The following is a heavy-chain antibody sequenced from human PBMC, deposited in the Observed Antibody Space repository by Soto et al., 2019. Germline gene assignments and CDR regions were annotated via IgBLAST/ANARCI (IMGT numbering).Heavy chain of an antibody. Sequence: QVQLVQSGAEVKTPGSSVRVSCKTAGRTFLISAIAWVRQAPGQGLEWMGGIIPILGTIHIAQNFQGRVNFPADRSTSTGYMDLSSLRSENTATYLCARGKEWEQPPTHYYFDYWCQGSQVIVSS. CDR2: IIPILGTI. CDR1: GRTFLISA. V-gene: IGHV1-69*06. J-gene: IGHJ4*02. D-gene: IGHD1-26*01. CDR3: ARGKEWEQPPTHYYFDY.